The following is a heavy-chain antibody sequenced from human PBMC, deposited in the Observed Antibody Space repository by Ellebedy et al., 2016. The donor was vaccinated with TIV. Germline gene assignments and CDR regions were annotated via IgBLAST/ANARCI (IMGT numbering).Heavy chain of an antibody. Sequence: PGGSLRLSCTASGFTFSKYAMSWVRQAPGKGLEWVADIKADGSEKYYLTAVEGRFTIARDNAKNSLFLQMNSLRAEDTAVYYCATDGGWYRFEDWGQGTLVTVSS. D-gene: IGHD6-19*01. J-gene: IGHJ4*02. V-gene: IGHV3-7*03. CDR2: IKADGSEK. CDR3: ATDGGWYRFED. CDR1: GFTFSKYA.